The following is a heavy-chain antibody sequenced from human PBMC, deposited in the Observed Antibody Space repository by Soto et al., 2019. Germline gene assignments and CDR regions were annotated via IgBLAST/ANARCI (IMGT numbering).Heavy chain of an antibody. D-gene: IGHD7-27*01. V-gene: IGHV3-30*18. Sequence: QVQLVESGGGVVQPATSLRLSCAASGFTFSSYGMHWVRQAPGKGLEWVALISYDGSNKYYADSVKGRFTISRDNSKNTLYLQMNSLRTEDTAVYYCAKDLGHGGRGAFDIWGQGTMVTVSS. CDR3: AKDLGHGGRGAFDI. CDR2: ISYDGSNK. CDR1: GFTFSSYG. J-gene: IGHJ3*02.